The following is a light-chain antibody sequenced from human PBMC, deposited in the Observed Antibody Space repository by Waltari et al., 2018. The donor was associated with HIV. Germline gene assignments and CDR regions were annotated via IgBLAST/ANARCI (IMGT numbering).Light chain of an antibody. CDR2: CGS. CDR3: QQFNSNSIFT. V-gene: IGKV1-9*01. Sequence: DLQLTQSPSFLSASVGDRVTITCRASQGISSYLSCYQQKPGKVPQLLILCGSTLQSGVPSRFSGGGSGTAFTLTISSLQPEDFATYYCQQFNSNSIFTFGPGTKVDIK. CDR1: QGISSY. J-gene: IGKJ3*01.